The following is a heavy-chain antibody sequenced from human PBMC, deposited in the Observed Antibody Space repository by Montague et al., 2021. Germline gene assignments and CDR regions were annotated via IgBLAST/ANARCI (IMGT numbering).Heavy chain of an antibody. CDR1: GYSFAPYW. V-gene: IGHV5-51*01. J-gene: IGHJ4*02. D-gene: IGHD6-13*01. CDR2: IFPDDSDT. CDR3: ARRSSTWPLYDFDY. Sequence: QSGAEVKKPGESLRISCKASGYSFAPYWIGWVRQMPGKGLEWMGVIFPDDSDTKYSPSFQGQVNISADKSISTAYLQWTSLKASDSAMYYCARRSSTWPLYDFDYWGQGTLVIVSS.